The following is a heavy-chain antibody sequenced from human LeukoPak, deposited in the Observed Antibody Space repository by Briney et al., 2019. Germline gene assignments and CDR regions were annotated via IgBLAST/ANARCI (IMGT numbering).Heavy chain of an antibody. Sequence: ASVKLSCKASGYTFTTYVMNWVRQAPGQGLEWMGWISPYNGNTHYAEKLQGRVTMTTDTSTSTGYMELRSLTSEDTAVYYCARIPQGGWSGYYYFDYWGQGTLVTVSS. CDR3: ARIPQGGWSGYYYFDY. CDR1: GYTFTTYV. J-gene: IGHJ4*02. CDR2: ISPYNGNT. D-gene: IGHD3-3*01. V-gene: IGHV1-18*01.